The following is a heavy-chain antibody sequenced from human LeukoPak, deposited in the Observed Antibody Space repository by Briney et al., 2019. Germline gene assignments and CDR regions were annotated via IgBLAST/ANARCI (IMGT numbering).Heavy chain of an antibody. D-gene: IGHD6-19*01. J-gene: IGHJ4*02. CDR2: IKQDGSEK. Sequence: GGSLRLSCAASGFTFSSYWMSWVRQAPGKGLEWVANIKQDGSEKYYVDSVKGRFTISRDNSKNTLYLQMNSLRAEDTAVYYCARAETLGQWLALDYWGQGTLVTVSS. CDR1: GFTFSSYW. CDR3: ARAETLGQWLALDY. V-gene: IGHV3-7*01.